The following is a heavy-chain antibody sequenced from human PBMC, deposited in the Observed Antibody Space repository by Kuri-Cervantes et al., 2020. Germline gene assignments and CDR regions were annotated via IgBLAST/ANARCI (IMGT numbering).Heavy chain of an antibody. Sequence: SETLSLTCAVYGGSFSGYDWSWIRQPPGKGLEWIGYIYYSGSTNYNPSLKSRVTISVDTSKNQFSLKLSSVTAADTAVYYCAREDPDNYYDSSGRFDYWGQGTLVTVSS. CDR2: IYYSGST. D-gene: IGHD3-22*01. J-gene: IGHJ4*02. CDR1: GGSFSGYD. V-gene: IGHV4-59*01. CDR3: AREDPDNYYDSSGRFDY.